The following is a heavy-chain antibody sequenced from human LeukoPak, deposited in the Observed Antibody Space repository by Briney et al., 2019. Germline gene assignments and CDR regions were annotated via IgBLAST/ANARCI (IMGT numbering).Heavy chain of an antibody. V-gene: IGHV3-20*04. D-gene: IGHD2-2*01. CDR3: ARETIYCSSTSCSWDDY. CDR2: INWNGGST. Sequence: PGGSLRLSCAASGFTFDDYGMGWVRQAPVEGLEWVSGINWNGGSTGYADSVKGRFTISRDNAKNSLYLQMNSLRAEDTALYYCARETIYCSSTSCSWDDYWGQGTLVTVSS. J-gene: IGHJ4*02. CDR1: GFTFDDYG.